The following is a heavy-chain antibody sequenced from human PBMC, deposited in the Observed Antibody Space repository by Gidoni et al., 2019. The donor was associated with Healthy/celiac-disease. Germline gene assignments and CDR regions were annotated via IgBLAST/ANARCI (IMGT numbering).Heavy chain of an antibody. J-gene: IGHJ4*02. V-gene: IGHV4-34*01. CDR2: INHSGST. D-gene: IGHD6-13*01. CDR3: ARVYSSSWHLDY. CDR1: GGSFSGYY. Sequence: QVQLQQWGAGLLKPSETLSLTCAVYGGSFSGYYWSWIRQPPGKGLEWIGEINHSGSTNYNPSLKSRVTISVDTSKNQFSLKLSSVTAADTAVYYCARVYSSSWHLDYWGQGTLVTVSS.